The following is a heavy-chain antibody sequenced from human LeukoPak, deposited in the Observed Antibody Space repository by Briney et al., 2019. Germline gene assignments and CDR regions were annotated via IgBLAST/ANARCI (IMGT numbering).Heavy chain of an antibody. Sequence: GGSLRLSCAASGFTFSSYWMSWVRQAPGKGLEWVANIKEDGSEKYYVDSVKGRFTISRDNAMKSLFLQMNRLRAEDTAVYYCARVSQATWFEYAMDVWGQGTTVTVSS. CDR3: ARVSQATWFEYAMDV. D-gene: IGHD5-12*01. CDR2: IKEDGSEK. J-gene: IGHJ6*02. CDR1: GFTFSSYW. V-gene: IGHV3-7*01.